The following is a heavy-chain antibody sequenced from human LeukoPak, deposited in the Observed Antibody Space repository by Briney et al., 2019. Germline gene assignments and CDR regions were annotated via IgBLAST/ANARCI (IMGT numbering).Heavy chain of an antibody. Sequence: PGGSLRLSCAVSGFNVNDYYISWIRQAPGKGLEWVSDFGSSDSIIAYGDSVRGRFTISRDFASNSLYLQMNSLRVEDTAVYYCAREIVAGAFDSWGQGTLVTVSS. CDR1: GFNVNDYY. CDR2: FGSSDSII. D-gene: IGHD6-19*01. J-gene: IGHJ4*02. CDR3: AREIVAGAFDS. V-gene: IGHV3-11*01.